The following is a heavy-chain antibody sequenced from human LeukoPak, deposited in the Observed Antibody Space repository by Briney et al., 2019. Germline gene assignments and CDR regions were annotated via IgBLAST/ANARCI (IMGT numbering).Heavy chain of an antibody. Sequence: PSETLSLTCTVSGDSISSSSYYWSWIRQPAGKGREWIGRIYTSGSTNYNPSLKSRVTMPVDTSKNQFSLKLSSVTAADTAVYYCARVPSSWRYYFDYWGQGTLVTVSS. CDR2: IYTSGST. J-gene: IGHJ4*02. V-gene: IGHV4-61*02. CDR3: ARVPSSWRYYFDY. CDR1: GDSISSSSYY. D-gene: IGHD6-13*01.